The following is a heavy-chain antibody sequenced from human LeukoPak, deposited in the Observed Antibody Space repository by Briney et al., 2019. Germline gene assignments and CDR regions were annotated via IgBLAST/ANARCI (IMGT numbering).Heavy chain of an antibody. CDR3: AKWGDYDVLTGYYVSGY. Sequence: GGSLRLSCAASGFTFSNYAMSWVRQAPGKGLEWVSAITGSGGNTYYADSVKGRLTISRDNSKNTVFLQMNSLRAEDTAVYYCAKWGDYDVLTGYYVSGYWGQGTLVTVSS. D-gene: IGHD3-9*01. CDR2: ITGSGGNT. V-gene: IGHV3-23*01. CDR1: GFTFSNYA. J-gene: IGHJ4*02.